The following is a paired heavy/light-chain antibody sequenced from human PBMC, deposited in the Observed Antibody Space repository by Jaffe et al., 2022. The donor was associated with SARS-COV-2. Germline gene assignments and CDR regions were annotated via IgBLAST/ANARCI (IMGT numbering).Heavy chain of an antibody. CDR2: ISGDGGST. CDR1: GFTFDDYA. V-gene: IGHV3-43*02. CDR3: AKEGRQWLARGHGMDV. D-gene: IGHD6-19*01. Sequence: EVQLVESGGGVVQPGGSLRLSCAASGFTFDDYAMHWVRLFPGKGLEWVSLISGDGGSTSYADSVKGRFTISRDNRKNFLYLQMNNLRSDDTALYYCAKEGRQWLARGHGMDVWGQGTTVSVSS. J-gene: IGHJ6*02.
Light chain of an antibody. J-gene: IGKJ1*01. CDR1: QGIRSY. Sequence: DVQMTQSPSSLSASVGDRVTITCRASQGIRSYLNWYQVKPGKAPKLLIYAASSLQSGVPSRFRGSGSGTDFTFTISSLQPEDFATYYCQQSDIIPWTFGQGTKVEIK. V-gene: IGKV1-39*01. CDR3: QQSDIIPWT. CDR2: AAS.